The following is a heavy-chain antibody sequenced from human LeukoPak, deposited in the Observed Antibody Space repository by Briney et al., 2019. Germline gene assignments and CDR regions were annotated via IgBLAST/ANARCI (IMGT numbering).Heavy chain of an antibody. D-gene: IGHD3-10*01. CDR2: IKQEGSEK. J-gene: IGHJ3*02. Sequence: GGSLRLSCAASGFTFSSSWMTWVRQAPGKGLEWVANIKQEGSEKNYLDSVKGRFTISRDNAKNSLYLQMNSLRVDNTAVYYCAREPGIGYAFDMWGQGTMVTVSS. CDR3: AREPGIGYAFDM. CDR1: GFTFSSSW. V-gene: IGHV3-7*01.